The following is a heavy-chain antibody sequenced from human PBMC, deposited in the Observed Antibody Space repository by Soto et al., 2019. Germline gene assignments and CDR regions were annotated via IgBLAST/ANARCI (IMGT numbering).Heavy chain of an antibody. J-gene: IGHJ3*01. Sequence: GGSLRLSCAASGFIFSGYDMHWVRQVSGKGLEWVSGMDSAGNPYYGDSVKGRFTVSREKDKNSLYLHMSNLRVGDTALYYCARDMGWRFGEFDDFDLWGQGTMVTVSS. CDR1: GFIFSGYD. V-gene: IGHV3-13*05. CDR2: MDSAGNP. CDR3: ARDMGWRFGEFDDFDL. D-gene: IGHD3-16*01.